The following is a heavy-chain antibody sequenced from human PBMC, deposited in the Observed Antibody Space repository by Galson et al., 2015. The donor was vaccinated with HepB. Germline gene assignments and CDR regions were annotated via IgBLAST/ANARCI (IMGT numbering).Heavy chain of an antibody. CDR2: ISGSGGST. D-gene: IGHD3-10*01. J-gene: IGHJ6*02. V-gene: IGHV3-23*01. CDR1: GFTFSSYA. Sequence: SLRLSCAASGFTFSSYAMSWVRQAPGKGLEWVSAISGSGGSTYYADSVKGRFTISRDNSKNTLYLQMNSLRAEDTAVYYCAKIRGTEYYYGSGSYSSYYYYGMDVWGQGTTVTVSS. CDR3: AKIRGTEYYYGSGSYSSYYYYGMDV.